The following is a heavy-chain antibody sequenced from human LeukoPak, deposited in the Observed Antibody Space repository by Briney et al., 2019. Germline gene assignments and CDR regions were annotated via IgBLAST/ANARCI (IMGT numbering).Heavy chain of an antibody. V-gene: IGHV4-59*01. CDR2: IYYSGST. CDR3: ARDGDYYDSSGYYAPTGYFQH. Sequence: SEALSLTCTVSGGSISSYYWSWIRQPPGKGLEWIGYIYYSGSTNYNPSLKSRVTISVDTPKNQFSLKLSSVTAADTAVYYCARDGDYYDSSGYYAPTGYFQHWGQGTLVTVSS. CDR1: GGSISSYY. J-gene: IGHJ1*01. D-gene: IGHD3-22*01.